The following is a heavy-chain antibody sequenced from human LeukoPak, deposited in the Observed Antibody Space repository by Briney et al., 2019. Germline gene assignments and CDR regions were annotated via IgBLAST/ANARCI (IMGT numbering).Heavy chain of an antibody. V-gene: IGHV3-53*04. D-gene: IGHD3-22*01. CDR1: GFTVSSNY. Sequence: PGGSLRLSCAASGFTVSSNYMSWVRQAPGKGLEWVSVIYSGGSTYYADSVKGRFTISRHNSKNTLYLQMNSLRAEDTAVYYCATPRYYYDSSGYYYVSGFDPWGQGTLVTVSS. J-gene: IGHJ5*02. CDR3: ATPRYYYDSSGYYYVSGFDP. CDR2: IYSGGST.